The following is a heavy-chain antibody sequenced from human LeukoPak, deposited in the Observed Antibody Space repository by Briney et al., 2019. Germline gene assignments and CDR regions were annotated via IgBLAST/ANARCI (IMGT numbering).Heavy chain of an antibody. J-gene: IGHJ5*02. V-gene: IGHV3-21*01. D-gene: IGHD3-10*01. CDR1: GFTFSSYS. CDR2: ISSSSSYI. Sequence: GGSLRLSCAASGFTFSSYSMNWVRQAPGKGLEWVSSISSSSSYIYYADSVKGRFTISRDNAKNSLYLQMNSLRAEDTAVYYCARDRLLWFGELSPFSSSWGQGTLVTVSS. CDR3: ARDRLLWFGELSPFSSS.